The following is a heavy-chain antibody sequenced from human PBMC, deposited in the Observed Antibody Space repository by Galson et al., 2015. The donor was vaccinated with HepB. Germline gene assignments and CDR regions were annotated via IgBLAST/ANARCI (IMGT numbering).Heavy chain of an antibody. CDR3: AKAALGWFDP. CDR1: GFTFSDFY. CDR2: ISSSGSTV. V-gene: IGHV3-11*01. Sequence: SLRLSCAASGFTFSDFYMGWIRQAPGKGLEWISYISSSGSTVSYADSVKGRFTISRDNAKNSLYLQMKRLRAEDTAVYYCAKAALGWFDPWGQGTLVTVSS. J-gene: IGHJ5*02.